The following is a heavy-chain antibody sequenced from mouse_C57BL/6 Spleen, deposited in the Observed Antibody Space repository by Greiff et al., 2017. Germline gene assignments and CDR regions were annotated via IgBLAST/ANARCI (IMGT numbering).Heavy chain of an antibody. CDR2: INPNNGGT. D-gene: IGHD2-2*01. CDR1: GYTFTDYY. J-gene: IGHJ2*01. V-gene: IGHV1-26*01. CDR3: ARGGGYHYFDY. Sequence: VQLQQSGPELVKPGASVKISCKASGYTFTDYYMNWVKQSHGKSLEWIGDINPNNGGTSYNQKFKGKATLTVDKSSSTAYMELRSLTSEDSAVYYCARGGGYHYFDYWGQGTTLTVSS.